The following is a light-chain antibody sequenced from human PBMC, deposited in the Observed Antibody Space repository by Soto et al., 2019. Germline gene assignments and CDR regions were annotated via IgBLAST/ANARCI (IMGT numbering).Light chain of an antibody. CDR3: SSYTSISVV. CDR2: DVS. J-gene: IGLJ2*01. CDR1: SGDIGAYNY. V-gene: IGLV2-14*01. Sequence: QSALTQPASVSGSPGQSITISCTGTSGDIGAYNYVSWYQQHPGKAPKLMIYDVSNRPSGVSNRFSGSKSGNTASLTISGLQAEDEADYYCSSYTSISVVFGGGTKLTVL.